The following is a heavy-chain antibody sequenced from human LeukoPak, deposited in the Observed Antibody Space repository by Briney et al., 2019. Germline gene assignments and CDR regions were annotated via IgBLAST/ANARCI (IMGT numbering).Heavy chain of an antibody. CDR2: IYYSGST. D-gene: IGHD5-18*01. CDR3: ARVIRRGYSYVYYFDY. J-gene: IGHJ4*02. V-gene: IGHV4-31*03. CDR1: GGSISSGGYY. Sequence: SSQTLSLTCTVSGGSISSGGYYWSWIRQHPGKGLEWIGYIYYSGSTYYNPSLKSRVTISVDTSKNQFSLKLSSVTAADTAVYYCARVIRRGYSYVYYFDYWGQGTLVTVSS.